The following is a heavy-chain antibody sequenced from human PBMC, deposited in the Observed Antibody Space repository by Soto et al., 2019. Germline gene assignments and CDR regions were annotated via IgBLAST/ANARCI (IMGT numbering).Heavy chain of an antibody. V-gene: IGHV1-2*02. D-gene: IGHD3-3*01. J-gene: IGHJ4*02. CDR2: INPNSGGT. Sequence: ASVKVSCKASGYTFTGYYMHWVRQAPGQGLEWMGWINPNSGGTNYAQKFQGRVTMTRDTSISTAYMELSRLRSDDTAVYYCAKDTEKSDFWSGYPFDYWGQGTLVTVSS. CDR3: AKDTEKSDFWSGYPFDY. CDR1: GYTFTGYY.